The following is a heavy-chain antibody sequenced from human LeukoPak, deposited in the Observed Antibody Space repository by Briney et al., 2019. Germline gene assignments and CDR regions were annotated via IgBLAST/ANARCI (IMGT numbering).Heavy chain of an antibody. CDR1: GFTFSSYG. CDR3: AKEYSSSHGSLFYYYYMDV. J-gene: IGHJ6*03. Sequence: GGSLRLSCAASGFTFSSYGMHWVRQAPGKGLEWVAVISYDGSNKYYADSVKGRFTISRDNSKNTLYLQMNSLRAEDTAVYYCAKEYSSSHGSLFYYYYMDVWGKGTTVTVPS. D-gene: IGHD6-6*01. CDR2: ISYDGSNK. V-gene: IGHV3-30*18.